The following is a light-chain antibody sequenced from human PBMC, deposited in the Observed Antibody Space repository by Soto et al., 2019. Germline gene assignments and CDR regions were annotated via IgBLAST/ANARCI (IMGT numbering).Light chain of an antibody. Sequence: DIQMTQSPSSLSAAIGESLTITCRASQSISTHLNWYQQKPGRAPKLLIYAADGLERGVPSRFRGWRSGTEYTLAITNLQPEDFAIYFCQQSFTTPFTFGQGTRVE. V-gene: IGKV1-39*01. J-gene: IGKJ5*01. CDR1: QSISTH. CDR2: AAD. CDR3: QQSFTTPFT.